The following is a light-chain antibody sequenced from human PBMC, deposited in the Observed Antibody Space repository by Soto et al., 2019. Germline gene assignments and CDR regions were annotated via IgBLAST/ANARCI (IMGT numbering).Light chain of an antibody. CDR2: GAS. CDR3: QQYGAAPEWT. Sequence: EIELTQSPGTLSLSPGERATLSCRASQSVSSSYLAWYQQKPGQAPRLLIYGASSRATGIPDRFSGSGSGTDFSLTISRLEPEDSAVYYCQQYGAAPEWTFGQGTKVEIK. V-gene: IGKV3-20*01. CDR1: QSVSSSY. J-gene: IGKJ1*01.